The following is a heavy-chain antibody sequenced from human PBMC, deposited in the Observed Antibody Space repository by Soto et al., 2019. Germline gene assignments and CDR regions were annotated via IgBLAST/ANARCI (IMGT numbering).Heavy chain of an antibody. V-gene: IGHV4-39*01. J-gene: IGHJ4*02. Sequence: SETLSLTCTVSGGSVSSSSYYWGWIRQPPGKGLEWIGSIYYSGSTYYNPSPKSRVTISVDTSKNQFSLKLSSVTAADTAVYYCARHRAAVAGIDYWGQGTLVTVSS. D-gene: IGHD6-19*01. CDR3: ARHRAAVAGIDY. CDR1: GGSVSSSSYY. CDR2: IYYSGST.